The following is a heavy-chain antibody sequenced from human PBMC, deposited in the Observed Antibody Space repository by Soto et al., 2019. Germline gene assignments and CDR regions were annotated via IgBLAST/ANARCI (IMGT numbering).Heavy chain of an antibody. D-gene: IGHD2-8*01. CDR3: ARDIMGTNYYYYGMDV. CDR2: ISGSGGST. V-gene: IGHV3-23*01. J-gene: IGHJ6*02. Sequence: LRLSCAASGFTFSSYAMSWVRQAPGKGLEWVSAISGSGGSTYYADSVKGRFTISRDNSKNTLYLQMNSLRAEDTAVYYCARDIMGTNYYYYGMDVWGQGTTVTVSS. CDR1: GFTFSSYA.